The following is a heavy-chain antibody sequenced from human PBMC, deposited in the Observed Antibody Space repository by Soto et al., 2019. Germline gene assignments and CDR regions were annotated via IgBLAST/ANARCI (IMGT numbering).Heavy chain of an antibody. CDR3: ARAKMKYSGWFSDHNDY. J-gene: IGHJ4*02. D-gene: IGHD6-19*01. Sequence: ASVKVSCKASGYTFTSYAMHWVRQAPGQRLEWMGWINAGNGNTKYSQKFQGRVTITRDTSASTAYMELSSLRSEDTAVYYCARAKMKYSGWFSDHNDYWGQGTLVTVSS. V-gene: IGHV1-3*01. CDR1: GYTFTSYA. CDR2: INAGNGNT.